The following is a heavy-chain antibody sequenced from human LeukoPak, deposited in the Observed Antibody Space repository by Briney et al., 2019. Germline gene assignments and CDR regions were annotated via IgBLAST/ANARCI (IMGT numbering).Heavy chain of an antibody. CDR2: IYHSGST. CDR3: ARSYSSGWYAGVHDY. CDR1: GGSISSYY. Sequence: SETLSLTCTVSGGSISSYYWSWIRQPPGKGLEWIGYIYHSGSTNYNPSLKSRVTISVDTSKNQLSLKLSSVTAADTAVYYCARSYSSGWYAGVHDYWGQGTLVTVSS. V-gene: IGHV4-59*01. D-gene: IGHD6-19*01. J-gene: IGHJ4*02.